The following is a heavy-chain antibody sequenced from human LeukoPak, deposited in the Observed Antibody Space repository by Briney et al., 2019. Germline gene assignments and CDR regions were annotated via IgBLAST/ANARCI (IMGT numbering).Heavy chain of an antibody. D-gene: IGHD3-16*01. CDR1: GGSVSTNIYY. CDR2: IYYGGST. V-gene: IGHV4-39*07. Sequence: SETLSLTCTASGGSVSTNIYYWGWIRQPPGKGLEWLGSIYYGGSTYYNPSLKSRVTISVDTSKNQFSLKLSSVTAADTAVYYCAGLTGDQKLRLGELPVDYWGQGTLVTVSS. J-gene: IGHJ4*02. CDR3: AGLTGDQKLRLGELPVDY.